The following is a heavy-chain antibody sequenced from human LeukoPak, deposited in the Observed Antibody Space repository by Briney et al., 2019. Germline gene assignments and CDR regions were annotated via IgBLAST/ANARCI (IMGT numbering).Heavy chain of an antibody. CDR1: AGSFISSSHH. CDR2: VYYGRTT. J-gene: IGHJ5*01. V-gene: IGHV4-39*02. D-gene: IGHD5-12*01. Sequence: PSETLSLTCTVSAGSFISSSHHWGWIRQSPGKGLERIGTVYYGRTTYYNPSLDGRVTISLDTSANHFSLQLNPVTAADTAVYYCVRHDGRGGATMGAFDSWGQGSLVTVSS. CDR3: VRHDGRGGATMGAFDS.